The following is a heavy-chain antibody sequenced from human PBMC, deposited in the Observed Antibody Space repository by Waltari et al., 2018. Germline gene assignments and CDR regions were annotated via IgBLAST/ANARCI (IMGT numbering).Heavy chain of an antibody. CDR2: IYYSGST. CDR1: GGSISSSSYY. D-gene: IGHD3-9*01. J-gene: IGHJ5*02. V-gene: IGHV4-39*07. Sequence: QLQLQESGPELVKPSETLSLTCTVSGGSISSSSYYWGWIRQPPGKGLEWSGSIYYSGSTYYNPSLKSRVTISVDTSKNQFSLKLSSVTAADTAVYYCARLELTGTGFDPWGQGTLVTVSS. CDR3: ARLELTGTGFDP.